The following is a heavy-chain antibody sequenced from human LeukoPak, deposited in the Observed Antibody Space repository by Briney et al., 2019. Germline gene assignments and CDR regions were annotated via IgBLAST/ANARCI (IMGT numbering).Heavy chain of an antibody. CDR1: GFTFSSYA. CDR3: ATYYDFWSSFDY. CDR2: ISGSGGNT. D-gene: IGHD3-3*01. J-gene: IGHJ4*02. V-gene: IGHV3-23*01. Sequence: PGGSLRLSCAVSGFTFSSYAMSWVRQAPGKGLEWVSAISGSGGNTYYADSVKGRFTISRDNAKNSLYLQMNSLRAEDTAVYYCATYYDFWSSFDYWGQGTLVTVSS.